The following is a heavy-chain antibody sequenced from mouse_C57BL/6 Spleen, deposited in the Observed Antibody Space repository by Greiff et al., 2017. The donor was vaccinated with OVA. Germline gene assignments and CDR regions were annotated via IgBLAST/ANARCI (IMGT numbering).Heavy chain of an antibody. D-gene: IGHD2-4*01. V-gene: IGHV5-17*01. J-gene: IGHJ1*03. CDR3: ARPNYENWYFDV. CDR1: GFTFSDYG. Sequence: EVKVVESGGGLVKPGGSLKLSCAASGFTFSDYGMHWVRQAPEKGLEWVAYISSGSSTIYYADTVKGRFTISRDNAKNTLFLQMTSLRSEDTAMYYCARPNYENWYFDVWGTGTTVTVSS. CDR2: ISSGSSTI.